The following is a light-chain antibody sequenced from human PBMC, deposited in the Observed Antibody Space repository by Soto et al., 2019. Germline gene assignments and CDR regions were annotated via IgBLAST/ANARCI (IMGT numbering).Light chain of an antibody. J-gene: IGKJ2*01. CDR3: QQANSYPFT. CDR1: QHISTW. Sequence: DIQMTQSPSSVSASIGDRVTITGRASQHISTWVVWYQQKPGKAPQLLIYAASSLQSGVPSRFSASGSGTDLSRTISSLEPTESATYYCQQANSYPFTFGQRTRL. CDR2: AAS. V-gene: IGKV1-12*01.